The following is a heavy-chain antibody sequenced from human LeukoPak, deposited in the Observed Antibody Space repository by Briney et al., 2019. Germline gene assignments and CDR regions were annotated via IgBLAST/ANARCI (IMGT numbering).Heavy chain of an antibody. CDR2: IYTSGST. J-gene: IGHJ5*02. Sequence: PSETLSLTCTVSGGSISSYYWSWIRQPAGKGREWIGRIYTSGSTNYNPPLKSRVTMSVDTSKNQFSLKLSSVTAADTAVYYCARTVASSILRGYNWFDPWGQGTLVTVSS. V-gene: IGHV4-4*07. D-gene: IGHD3-3*01. CDR3: ARTVASSILRGYNWFDP. CDR1: GGSISSYY.